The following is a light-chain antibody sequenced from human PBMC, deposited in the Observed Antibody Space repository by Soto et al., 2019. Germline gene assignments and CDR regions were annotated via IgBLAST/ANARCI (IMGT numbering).Light chain of an antibody. Sequence: EIVLTQSPVTLSLSPGERATLSCRASQSVSSSLAWYQQKPGQAPRLLIYGASSRATGIPDRFSGSGSGTDFTLTISRLEPEDFAVYYCQQWFTFGPGTKVDIK. CDR2: GAS. CDR1: QSVSSS. J-gene: IGKJ3*01. V-gene: IGKV3-20*01. CDR3: QQWFT.